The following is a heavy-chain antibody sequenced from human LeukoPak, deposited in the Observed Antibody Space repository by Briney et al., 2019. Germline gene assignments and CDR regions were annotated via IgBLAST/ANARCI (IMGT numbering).Heavy chain of an antibody. CDR1: GGSFSGYH. V-gene: IGHV4-34*01. CDR2: INHSGST. J-gene: IGHJ5*02. CDR3: ARRETYSSSSSGKRNWFDP. Sequence: SETLSLTCAVYGGSFSGYHWSWIRQPPGKGLEWIGEINHSGSTNYNPSLKSRVTISVDTSKNQFSLKLSSVTAADTAVYYCARRETYSSSSSGKRNWFDPWGQGTLVTVSS. D-gene: IGHD6-13*01.